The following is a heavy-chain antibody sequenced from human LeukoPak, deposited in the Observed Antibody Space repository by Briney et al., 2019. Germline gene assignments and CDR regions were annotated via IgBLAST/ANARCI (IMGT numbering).Heavy chain of an antibody. CDR3: AREPETDYYDSSGQGY. Sequence: PSGTLSLTCAVSGGSISSSNWWSWVRQPPGKGLEWIGEIYHSGSTNYNPSLKSRVTISVDKSKNQFSLKLSSVTAADTAVYYCAREPETDYYDSSGQGYWGQGTLVTVSS. D-gene: IGHD3-22*01. V-gene: IGHV4-4*02. CDR2: IYHSGST. CDR1: GGSISSSNW. J-gene: IGHJ4*02.